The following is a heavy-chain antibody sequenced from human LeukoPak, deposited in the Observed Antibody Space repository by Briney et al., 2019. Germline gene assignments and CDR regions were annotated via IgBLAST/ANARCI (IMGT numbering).Heavy chain of an antibody. CDR2: ISWNSGNI. CDR1: GFTFDDYA. V-gene: IGHV3-9*01. J-gene: IGHJ6*04. Sequence: GGSLRLSCAASGFTFDDYAMHWVRQAPGKGLEWVSGISWNSGNIDYADSVKGRFTISRDNAKNSLYLQMNSLRAEDTALYYCAKGPSSLLWFGELSVWGKGTTVTISS. D-gene: IGHD3-10*01. CDR3: AKGPSSLLWFGELSV.